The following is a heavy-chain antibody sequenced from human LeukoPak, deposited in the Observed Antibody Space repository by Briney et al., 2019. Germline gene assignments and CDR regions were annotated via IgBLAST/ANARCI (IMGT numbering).Heavy chain of an antibody. CDR1: GYTFTSYD. Sequence: ASVKVSCKASGYTFTSYDINWVRQATGQGLEWVGWMNPNSGNTGYAQKFQGRVTMTRNTSISTAYMELSSLRSEDTAVYYCARGVRRFPYYYYYMDVWGKGTTVTVSS. CDR2: MNPNSGNT. J-gene: IGHJ6*03. V-gene: IGHV1-8*01. CDR3: ARGVRRFPYYYYYMDV.